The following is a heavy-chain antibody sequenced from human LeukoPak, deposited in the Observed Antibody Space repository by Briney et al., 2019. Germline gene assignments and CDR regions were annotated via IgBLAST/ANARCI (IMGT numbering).Heavy chain of an antibody. V-gene: IGHV1-46*01. CDR1: GYTFSSYH. CDR3: ARDGQEYDTGFFDY. Sequence: ASVKVSCKASGYTFSSYHIHWVRQAPGQGLEWMGIINPSGGSTSYAQKFQGRVTMTRDTSTSTVHVELSSLRSEDTAVYYCARDGQEYDTGFFDYWGQGTLVTVSS. D-gene: IGHD1-1*01. J-gene: IGHJ4*02. CDR2: INPSGGST.